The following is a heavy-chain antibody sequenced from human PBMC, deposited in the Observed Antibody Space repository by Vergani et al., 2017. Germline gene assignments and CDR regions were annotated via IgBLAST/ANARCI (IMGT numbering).Heavy chain of an antibody. Sequence: QVQLVQSGAEVKKPGSSVKVSCKASGGTFSSYAISWVRQAPGQGLEWMGGIITIFGTANYAQKVQGRVTITAAESTSTAYMELSSLRSEDTAVYYCASSGYSSSNVDYWGQGTLVTVSS. D-gene: IGHD6-13*01. CDR1: GGTFSSYA. V-gene: IGHV1-69*01. CDR3: ASSGYSSSNVDY. J-gene: IGHJ4*02. CDR2: IITIFGTA.